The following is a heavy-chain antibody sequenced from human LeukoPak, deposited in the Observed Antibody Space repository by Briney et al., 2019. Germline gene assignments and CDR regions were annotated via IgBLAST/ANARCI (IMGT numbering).Heavy chain of an antibody. Sequence: PGGSLRLSCVGLTFTVSDTFMSWVRQAPGKGLDWVSTMYTGGGTDYADSVKGRFTISRDNAKNSLYLQMNSLRAEDTALYHCARVAQYDQGGYYFDYWGQGTLVTVSS. D-gene: IGHD1-1*01. J-gene: IGHJ4*02. V-gene: IGHV3-66*01. CDR1: TFTVSDTF. CDR3: ARVAQYDQGGYYFDY. CDR2: MYTGGGT.